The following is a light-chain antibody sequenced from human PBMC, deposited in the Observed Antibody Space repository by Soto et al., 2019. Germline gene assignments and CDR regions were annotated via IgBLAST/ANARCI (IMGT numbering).Light chain of an antibody. V-gene: IGKV1-5*01. CDR2: DAS. Sequence: DIQVTQSHSTLFASVGDRVSITCRASQSISSWLAWYQQKPGKAPKLLIYDASSLESGVPSRFSGSGSGTEFTLTISSLQPDDFATYYCQQYNSYSQTFGQGTKVDIK. CDR3: QQYNSYSQT. J-gene: IGKJ1*01. CDR1: QSISSW.